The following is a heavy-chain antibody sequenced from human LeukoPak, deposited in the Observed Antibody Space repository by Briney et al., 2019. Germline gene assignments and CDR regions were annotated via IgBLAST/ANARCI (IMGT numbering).Heavy chain of an antibody. D-gene: IGHD3-22*01. Sequence: PGGSLRLSCAASGFTVSSNYMSWVRQAPGKGLEWVSVIYSGGSTYYADSVKGRFTISRDNSKNTLYLQMNSLRAEDTAVYYCAKDILGYYDSSGTPDHWGQGTLVTVSS. CDR2: IYSGGST. CDR3: AKDILGYYDSSGTPDH. J-gene: IGHJ4*02. V-gene: IGHV3-66*01. CDR1: GFTVSSNY.